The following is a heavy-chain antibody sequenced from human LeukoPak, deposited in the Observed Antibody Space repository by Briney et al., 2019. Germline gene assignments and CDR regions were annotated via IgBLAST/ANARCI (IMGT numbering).Heavy chain of an antibody. J-gene: IGHJ1*01. D-gene: IGHD3-10*01. CDR3: ARDEVRFPRVFQH. CDR1: GYSIGSGYY. Sequence: SETLSLTCTVSGYSIGSGYYWGWIRQPPGKGLEWIGNIYYSGSTNYNPSLKSRVTISLDTSKDQFSLKLSSVTAADTAVYYCARDEVRFPRVFQHWGQGTLVTVSS. V-gene: IGHV4-38-2*02. CDR2: IYYSGST.